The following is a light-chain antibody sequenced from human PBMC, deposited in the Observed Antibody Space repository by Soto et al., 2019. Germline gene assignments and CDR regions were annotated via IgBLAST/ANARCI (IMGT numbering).Light chain of an antibody. CDR1: TSDVGSYNY. J-gene: IGLJ2*01. Sequence: QSALTQPASVSGSPGQSITISCTGTTSDVGSYNYVSWFQQHPGKAPKLIIYDVVNRPSGVSDRFSASESVNTSSLTISGLQAEDEAIYYCSSYRGTSYTTSSAHVIFGGGTKVTVL. CDR2: DVV. CDR3: SSYRGTSYTTSSAHVI. V-gene: IGLV2-14*03.